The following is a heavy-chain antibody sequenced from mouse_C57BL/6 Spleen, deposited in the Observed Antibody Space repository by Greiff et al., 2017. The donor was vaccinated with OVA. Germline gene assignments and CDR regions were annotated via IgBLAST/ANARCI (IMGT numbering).Heavy chain of an antibody. J-gene: IGHJ4*01. D-gene: IGHD2-2*01. CDR3: VRVYGYDNAMDY. CDR2: IRSKSNNYAT. CDR1: GFSFNTYA. Sequence: EVQRVESGGGLVQPKGSLKLSCAASGFSFNTYAMNWVRQAPGKGLEWVARIRSKSNNYATYYADSVKDRFTISRDDSESMLYLQMNNLKTEDTAMYYCVRVYGYDNAMDYWGQGTSVTVSS. V-gene: IGHV10-1*01.